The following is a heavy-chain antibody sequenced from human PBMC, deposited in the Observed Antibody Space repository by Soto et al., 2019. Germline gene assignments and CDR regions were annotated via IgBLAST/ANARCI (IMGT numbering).Heavy chain of an antibody. V-gene: IGHV1-8*01. Sequence: AAVKVSCKTSASTFTSDNINWVRQATGQGLEWMGWMNPNSGNTGYAQKFQGRVTMTRNTSISTAYMELSSLRSEDTAVYYCARGSHYDFWSGYYFRYYMDVWGKGTTVTVSS. CDR1: ASTFTSDN. D-gene: IGHD3-3*01. CDR2: MNPNSGNT. CDR3: ARGSHYDFWSGYYFRYYMDV. J-gene: IGHJ6*03.